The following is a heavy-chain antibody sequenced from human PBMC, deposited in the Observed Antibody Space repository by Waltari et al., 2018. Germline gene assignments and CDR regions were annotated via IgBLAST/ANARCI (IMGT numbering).Heavy chain of an antibody. Sequence: QLQLQESGPGLVKPSETLSLTCTVSGGSISSSSYYWGWIRQPPGKGLEWIGSIYYSGSTYYNPSLKSRVTISVDTSKNQFSLKLSSVTAADTAVYYSARWVALYVYFDYWGQGTLVTVSS. D-gene: IGHD3-10*02. J-gene: IGHJ4*02. V-gene: IGHV4-39*07. CDR2: IYYSGST. CDR1: GGSISSSSYY. CDR3: ARWVALYVYFDY.